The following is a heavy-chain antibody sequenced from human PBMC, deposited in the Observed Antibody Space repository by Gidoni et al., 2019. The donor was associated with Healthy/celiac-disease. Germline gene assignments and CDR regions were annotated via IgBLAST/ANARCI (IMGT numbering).Heavy chain of an antibody. D-gene: IGHD6-6*01. CDR2: IYYSGST. Sequence: QLQLQESGPGLVKPSETLSLPCTVSGGSISSSSYYWGWIRQPPGKGLEWIGSIYYSGSTYYNPSLKSRVTISVDTSKNQFSLKLSSVTAADTAVYYCARHRGSSTFFGMDVWGQGTTVTVSS. V-gene: IGHV4-39*01. CDR3: ARHRGSSTFFGMDV. CDR1: GGSISSSSYY. J-gene: IGHJ6*02.